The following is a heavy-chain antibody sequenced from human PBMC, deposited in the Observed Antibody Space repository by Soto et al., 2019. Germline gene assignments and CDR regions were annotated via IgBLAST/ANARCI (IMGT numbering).Heavy chain of an antibody. J-gene: IGHJ4*02. Sequence: ASVKVSCKASGYTFTSYGISCVRQAPGQGLEWMGWISAYNGNTNYAQKLQGRVTMTTDTSTSTAYMELRSLRSDDTAVYYCARDLDGLHVDTAMVLSHWGQGTLVTVSS. CDR3: ARDLDGLHVDTAMVLSH. D-gene: IGHD5-18*01. CDR2: ISAYNGNT. V-gene: IGHV1-18*01. CDR1: GYTFTSYG.